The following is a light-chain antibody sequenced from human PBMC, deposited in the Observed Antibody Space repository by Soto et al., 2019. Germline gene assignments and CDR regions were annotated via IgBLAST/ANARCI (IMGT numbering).Light chain of an antibody. V-gene: IGLV2-8*01. J-gene: IGLJ3*02. Sequence: QSALTQPPSASGSPGQSVTISCTGTSSDVGGYNYVSWYRQHAGKAPKLMIYEVTKRPSGVPDRFSGSKSGNTASLTVSGLQDEDEADYYCSSYAGSNNLVFGGGTKLTVL. CDR2: EVT. CDR1: SSDVGGYNY. CDR3: SSYAGSNNLV.